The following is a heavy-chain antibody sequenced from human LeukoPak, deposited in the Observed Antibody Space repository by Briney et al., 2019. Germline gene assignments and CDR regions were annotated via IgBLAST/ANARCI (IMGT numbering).Heavy chain of an antibody. D-gene: IGHD6-19*01. CDR3: ATETRYSSGLLC. CDR1: GGSFSGYY. CDR2: INHSGST. Sequence: SETLSLTCAVYGGSFSGYYWSWIRQPPGKGLEWIGEINHSGSTNYNPSLKSRVTISVDTSKNQFSLKLSSVTAADTAVYYCATETRYSSGLLCWGQGTLVTVSS. J-gene: IGHJ4*02. V-gene: IGHV4-34*01.